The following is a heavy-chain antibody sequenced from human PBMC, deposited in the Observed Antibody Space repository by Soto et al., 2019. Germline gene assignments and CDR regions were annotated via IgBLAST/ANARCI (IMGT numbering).Heavy chain of an antibody. CDR2: ITSDSSTI. Sequence: HPGGSLRLSCAAPGFAFSTYSINWVRQAPGKGLEWFSYITSDSSTISYADSVKGRFTVSRDNAKNSLYLQMNSLRDEDTAVYYCARVGRGVYGMDVWGQGTSVTVSS. CDR3: ARVGRGVYGMDV. CDR1: GFAFSTYS. J-gene: IGHJ6*02. V-gene: IGHV3-48*02. D-gene: IGHD2-8*01.